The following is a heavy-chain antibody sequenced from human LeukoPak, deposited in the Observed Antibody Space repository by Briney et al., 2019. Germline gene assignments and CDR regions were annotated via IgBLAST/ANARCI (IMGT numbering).Heavy chain of an antibody. D-gene: IGHD3-3*01. CDR3: ARGNDFWSGYYFDY. CDR1: GFTFSSYM. J-gene: IGHJ4*02. Sequence: GGSLRLSCAASGFTFSSYMMTWVRQAPGKGLEWVANIKPDGGEKFYVDSVRGRFTISRDNAKNSLYLQMNSLRAEDTAVYYCARGNDFWSGYYFDYWGQGTLVTVSS. CDR2: IKPDGGEK. V-gene: IGHV3-7*01.